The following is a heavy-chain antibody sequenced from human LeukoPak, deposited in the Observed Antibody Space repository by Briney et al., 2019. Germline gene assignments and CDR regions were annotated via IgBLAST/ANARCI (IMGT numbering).Heavy chain of an antibody. Sequence: ASVKVSCKASGYSFTSYYVHWVRQAPGQGLEWMGIINPSGGTTAYAQKFQGRVTMTRDTSTSAVYMELSSLRSEDTAVYYCAISIAVAAYYFDYWGQGTLVTVSS. D-gene: IGHD6-19*01. V-gene: IGHV1-46*01. CDR3: AISIAVAAYYFDY. J-gene: IGHJ4*02. CDR1: GYSFTSYY. CDR2: INPSGGTT.